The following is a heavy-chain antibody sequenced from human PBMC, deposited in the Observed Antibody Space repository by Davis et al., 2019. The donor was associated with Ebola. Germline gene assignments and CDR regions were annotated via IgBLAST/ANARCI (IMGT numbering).Heavy chain of an antibody. J-gene: IGHJ6*02. CDR2: IYSRGST. V-gene: IGHV3-53*01. CDR3: ARVPRLTSYCSSTSCSYYYYGMDV. D-gene: IGHD2-2*01. CDR1: GFTVSSNY. Sequence: GGSLRLSCAASGFTVSSNYTSWVRQAPGKGLERVSVIYSRGSTSYTDSVKGRFTISRDNSKNTLYLQMNSLRAEDTALYYCARVPRLTSYCSSTSCSYYYYGMDVWGQGTTVTVSS.